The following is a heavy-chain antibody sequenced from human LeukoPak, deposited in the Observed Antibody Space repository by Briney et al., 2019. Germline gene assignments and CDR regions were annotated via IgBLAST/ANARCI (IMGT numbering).Heavy chain of an antibody. CDR1: GGSFSGYY. Sequence: SETLSLTCAVYGGSFSGYYWSWIRQPPGKGLEWIGEIYHNGNTNYNPSLKSRVTISVDTSKNQFSLRLSSVTAADTALYYCARQPLYDTSGYGQFDYWGQGSLVTVSS. CDR2: IYHNGNT. V-gene: IGHV4-34*01. D-gene: IGHD3-22*01. CDR3: ARQPLYDTSGYGQFDY. J-gene: IGHJ4*02.